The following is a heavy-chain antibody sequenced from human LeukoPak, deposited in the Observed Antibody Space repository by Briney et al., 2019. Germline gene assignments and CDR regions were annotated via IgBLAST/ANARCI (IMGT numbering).Heavy chain of an antibody. Sequence: GASVKVSCKASRYTFTSYTIDWVRQAPGQGLEGMGISNPSGGSTSFAQKFQGRVTMTRDMSTSTVYMELSSLRSEDTAVYYCARDLVLSPGAYDSSGYSDYWGQGTLVTVSS. CDR1: RYTFTSYT. D-gene: IGHD3-22*01. J-gene: IGHJ4*02. CDR2: SNPSGGST. V-gene: IGHV1-46*01. CDR3: ARDLVLSPGAYDSSGYSDY.